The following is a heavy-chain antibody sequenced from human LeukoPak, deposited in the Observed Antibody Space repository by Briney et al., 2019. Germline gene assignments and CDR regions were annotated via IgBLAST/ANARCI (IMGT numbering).Heavy chain of an antibody. V-gene: IGHV1-3*01. Sequence: ASVKVSCKASGYTFTSYAMHWVRQAPGQRLEWMGWINAGNGNTKYSQKFQGRVTITRDTSASTAYMELSSLRSEDTAVYYCARDDKTSGSYDYWGQGTLVTVSS. CDR3: ARDDKTSGSYDY. J-gene: IGHJ4*02. CDR1: GYTFTSYA. CDR2: INAGNGNT. D-gene: IGHD1-26*01.